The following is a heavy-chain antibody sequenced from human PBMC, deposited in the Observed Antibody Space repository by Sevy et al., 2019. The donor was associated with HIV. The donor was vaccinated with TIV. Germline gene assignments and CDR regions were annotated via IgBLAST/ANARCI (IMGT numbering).Heavy chain of an antibody. CDR3: VCGSYYHFDY. D-gene: IGHD1-26*01. CDR2: IYYSGST. CDR1: GASISSSSYY. Sequence: SETLSLTCTVSGASISSSSYYWGWIRQPPGKGLEWIGSIYYSGSTNHNPSLRSRVTISEDASTNQFSLNLSSVTAADTAVYYCVCGSYYHFDYWGQRTLVTVSS. V-gene: IGHV4-39*01. J-gene: IGHJ4*02.